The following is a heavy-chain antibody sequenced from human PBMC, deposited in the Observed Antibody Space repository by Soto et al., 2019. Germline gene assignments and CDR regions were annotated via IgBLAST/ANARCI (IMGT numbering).Heavy chain of an antibody. CDR1: GFILSDCA. J-gene: IGHJ6*03. CDR3: ARDLSWGSNWYYYMDV. CDR2: ISSSSSVI. Sequence: HPGGSLRLSCATSGFILSDCAMNWVCQAQGKGLEWVSYISSSSSVIDYADSVKGRFTVSRDNARNSLYLQMNSLRAEDTAVYYCARDLSWGSNWYYYMDVWGKGTTVTVSS. V-gene: IGHV3-48*01. D-gene: IGHD7-27*01.